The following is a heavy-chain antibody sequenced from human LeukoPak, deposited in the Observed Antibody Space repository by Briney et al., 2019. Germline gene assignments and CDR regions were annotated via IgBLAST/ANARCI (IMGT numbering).Heavy chain of an antibody. CDR2: ISGSGGST. V-gene: IGHV3-23*01. D-gene: IGHD4-11*01. Sequence: GGSLRLSCAASGFTFSSYAMTWVRQAPGKGLEWVSAISGSGGSTYYAASVKGRFTISRDNSKNTLYLQMNSLRAEDTAVYYCAGANSNYGFRFDYWGQGTLVTVSS. CDR3: AGANSNYGFRFDY. J-gene: IGHJ4*02. CDR1: GFTFSSYA.